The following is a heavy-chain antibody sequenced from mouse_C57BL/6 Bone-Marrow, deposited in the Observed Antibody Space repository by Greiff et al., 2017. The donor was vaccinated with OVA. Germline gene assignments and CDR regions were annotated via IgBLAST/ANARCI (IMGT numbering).Heavy chain of an antibody. V-gene: IGHV1-15*01. D-gene: IGHD2-3*01. CDR1: GYTFTDYE. Sequence: VQLQQSGAELVRPGASVTLSCKASGYTFTDYEMHWVKQTPVHGLEWIGAIDPETGGTAYNQKFKGKAILTADKSSSTAYMELRSLTSEDSAVYYGTRGDGYYEGYYAMDYWGQGTSVTVSS. CDR2: IDPETGGT. J-gene: IGHJ4*01. CDR3: TRGDGYYEGYYAMDY.